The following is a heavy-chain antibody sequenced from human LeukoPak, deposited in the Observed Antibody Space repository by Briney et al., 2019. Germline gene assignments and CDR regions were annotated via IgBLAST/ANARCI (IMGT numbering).Heavy chain of an antibody. CDR1: GFTFSSYW. Sequence: GGSLRLSCAASGFTFSSYWMHWVRPAPGKGLVWVSRINSDGSSTSYADSVKGRFTISRDNAKNTLYLQMNSLRAEDTAVYYCAREEITVTDAFDIWGQGTMVTVSS. CDR3: AREEITVTDAFDI. D-gene: IGHD4-17*01. CDR2: INSDGSST. V-gene: IGHV3-74*01. J-gene: IGHJ3*02.